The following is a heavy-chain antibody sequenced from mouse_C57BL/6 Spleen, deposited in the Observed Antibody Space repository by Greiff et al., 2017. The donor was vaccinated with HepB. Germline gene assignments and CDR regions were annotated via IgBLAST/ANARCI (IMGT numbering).Heavy chain of an antibody. CDR2: IYPGDGDT. D-gene: IGHD1-3*01. J-gene: IGHJ4*01. CDR3: ARGLREGMDY. V-gene: IGHV1-80*01. Sequence: VQLQQSGAELVKPGASVKISCKASGYAFSSYWMNWVKQRPGKGLEWIGQIYPGDGDTNYNGKFKGKATLTVAKSYSTAYMQLSSLTSEGAAVSCGARGLREGMDYWGQGTSVTGSS. CDR1: GYAFSSYW.